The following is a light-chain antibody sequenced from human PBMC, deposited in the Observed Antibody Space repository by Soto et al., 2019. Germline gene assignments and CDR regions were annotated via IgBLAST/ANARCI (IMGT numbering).Light chain of an antibody. CDR3: QQYIIFWT. CDR1: QNIGLS. V-gene: IGKV1-5*01. Sequence: DIQMTQSPSTLSASVGDRVTITCRASQNIGLSLAWYQQKPGKAPKLLMYDVSSLEGGVPSRFSGSGSGTEFTLTISSLQPEDFAIYYCQQYIIFWTFXQGTKVDIK. CDR2: DVS. J-gene: IGKJ1*01.